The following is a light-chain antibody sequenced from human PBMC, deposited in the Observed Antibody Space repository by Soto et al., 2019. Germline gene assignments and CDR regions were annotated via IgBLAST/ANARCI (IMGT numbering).Light chain of an antibody. Sequence: QSALNQTASVSGSPGQSITIYCTGTGSDVGGYNYVSWYQKHPGKAPKVMIYDVSNRPTGVSNRFSGAKSGNTASLTISVLQAEDEANYYCSSYTIASTPLVFDGGTNVTVL. J-gene: IGLJ2*01. CDR2: DVS. CDR3: SSYTIASTPLV. CDR1: GSDVGGYNY. V-gene: IGLV2-14*01.